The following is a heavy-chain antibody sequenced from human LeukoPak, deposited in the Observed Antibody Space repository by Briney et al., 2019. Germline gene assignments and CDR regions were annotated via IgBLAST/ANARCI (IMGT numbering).Heavy chain of an antibody. D-gene: IGHD1-14*01. CDR3: ASNHDYYYYGMDV. CDR1: SGTTFSYT. V-gene: IGHV1-69*02. J-gene: IGHJ6*02. CDR2: IIPILGIA. Sequence: CNAASGTTFSYTTSCVRQPPRQRLEWMVTIIPILGIANYSQKFQSRVTITADKSTSTAYMELSSLRSEDTAVYHCASNHDYYYYGMDVWGQGTTVTVSS.